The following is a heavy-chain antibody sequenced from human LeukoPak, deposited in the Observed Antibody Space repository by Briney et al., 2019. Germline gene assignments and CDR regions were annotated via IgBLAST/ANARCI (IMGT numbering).Heavy chain of an antibody. D-gene: IGHD3-22*01. CDR1: GYTYTGYY. CDR3: ARVDYYDSSGQFDY. Sequence: ASVKVSCKASGYTYTGYYMHWVRQAPGQGLEWMGRINPNSGGTNYAQKFQGRVTMTRDTSISTAYMELSRLRSDDTAVYYCARVDYYDSSGQFDYWGQGTLVTVSS. J-gene: IGHJ4*02. V-gene: IGHV1-2*06. CDR2: INPNSGGT.